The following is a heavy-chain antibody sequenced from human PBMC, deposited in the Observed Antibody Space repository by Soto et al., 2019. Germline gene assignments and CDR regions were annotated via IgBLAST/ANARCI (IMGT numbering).Heavy chain of an antibody. Sequence: GGSMRLSCAASGFTFSSYWMHWFRQAPGKGLVWVSRINSDGSSTSYADSVKGRFTISRDNAKNTLYLQMNSLRAEDTAVYYCATSGYSSSWYVYWGQGTLVTVSS. V-gene: IGHV3-74*01. CDR3: ATSGYSSSWYVY. CDR2: INSDGSST. D-gene: IGHD6-13*01. J-gene: IGHJ4*02. CDR1: GFTFSSYW.